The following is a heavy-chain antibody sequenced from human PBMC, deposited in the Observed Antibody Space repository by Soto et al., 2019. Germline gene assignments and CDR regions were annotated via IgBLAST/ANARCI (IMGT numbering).Heavy chain of an antibody. J-gene: IGHJ4*02. D-gene: IGHD1-26*01. V-gene: IGHV3-30*18. Sequence: GGSLRLSCAASGFIFSHYGMHWVRQAPGKGLEWVAVISYDGNYKYYSDSVKGRFTISRDNSKNTLFLHMSSLRPEDTALYYCAKRRATGDYYLDYWGQGTLVTVSS. CDR3: AKRRATGDYYLDY. CDR1: GFIFSHYG. CDR2: ISYDGNYK.